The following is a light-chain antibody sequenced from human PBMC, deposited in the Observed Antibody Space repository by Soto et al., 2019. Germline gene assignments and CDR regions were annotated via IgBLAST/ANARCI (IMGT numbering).Light chain of an antibody. CDR3: TSYAGGNNV. J-gene: IGLJ1*01. Sequence: QSALTQPPSASGSPGQSVTISCTGTSSDVGGYNYVSWYQQHPGKVPKLMVYEANNRPSGVPDRFSGSKSGNTASLTVSGLQAEDEADYYCTSYAGGNNVFGTGTKLTVL. CDR1: SSDVGGYNY. V-gene: IGLV2-8*01. CDR2: EAN.